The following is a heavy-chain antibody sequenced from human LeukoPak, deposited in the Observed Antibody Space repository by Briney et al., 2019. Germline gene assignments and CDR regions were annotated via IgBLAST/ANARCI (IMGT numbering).Heavy chain of an antibody. V-gene: IGHV1-2*02. J-gene: IGHJ4*02. Sequence: ASVKVSCKASGYTFTGYYMHWVRQAPGQGLEWMGWINPNSGGTNYAQKIQGRVTMTRDTSISTAYMELSRLRSDDTAVYYCARSPYGSGSYPQYWGQGTLVTVSS. CDR1: GYTFTGYY. D-gene: IGHD3-10*01. CDR2: INPNSGGT. CDR3: ARSPYGSGSYPQY.